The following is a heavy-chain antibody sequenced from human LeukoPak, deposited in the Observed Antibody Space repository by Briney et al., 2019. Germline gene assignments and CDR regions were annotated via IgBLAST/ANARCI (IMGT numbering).Heavy chain of an antibody. Sequence: PGRSRSLSCAPSGFTFSSFAMDWVRQVPGKGLEWVAVISYDGSNKYYADSVKGRFTISRDNSKNTLYLQMNSLRAEDTAVYYCARDQSTYYYYYGMDVWGQGTTVTVSS. J-gene: IGHJ6*02. D-gene: IGHD2-2*01. CDR2: ISYDGSNK. V-gene: IGHV3-30-3*01. CDR3: ARDQSTYYYYYGMDV. CDR1: GFTFSSFA.